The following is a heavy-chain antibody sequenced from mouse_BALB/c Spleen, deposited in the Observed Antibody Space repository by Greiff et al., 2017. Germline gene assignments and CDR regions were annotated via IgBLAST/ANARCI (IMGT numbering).Heavy chain of an antibody. J-gene: IGHJ2*01. CDR1: GFTFSSFG. CDR3: ARRYDFDY. D-gene: IGHD2-14*01. CDR2: ISSGSSTI. Sequence: EVQLVESGGGLVQPGGSRKLSCAASGFTFSSFGMHWVRQAPEKGLEWVAYISSGSSTIYYADTVKGRFTISRDNPKNTLFLQMTSLRSEDTAMYYCARRYDFDYWGQGTTLTVSS. V-gene: IGHV5-17*02.